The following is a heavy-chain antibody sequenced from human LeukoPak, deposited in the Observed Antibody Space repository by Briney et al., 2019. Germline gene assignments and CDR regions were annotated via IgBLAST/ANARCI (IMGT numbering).Heavy chain of an antibody. CDR2: IYSSGST. J-gene: IGHJ4*02. Sequence: PSETLSLTCTVSGGSISNYYWNWTRQPPGKGLEWIGYIYSSGSTNYNPSLKSRVIISVDTSKNQFSLKLRSVTAADTAVYYCAKHGPGGYFDYWGQGTLVTVSS. CDR3: AKHGPGGYFDY. D-gene: IGHD3-10*01. V-gene: IGHV4-59*08. CDR1: GGSISNYY.